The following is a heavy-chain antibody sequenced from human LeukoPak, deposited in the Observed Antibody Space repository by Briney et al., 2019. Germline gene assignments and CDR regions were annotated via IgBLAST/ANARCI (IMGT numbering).Heavy chain of an antibody. J-gene: IGHJ3*02. V-gene: IGHV4-61*02. CDR2: IYTSGST. CDR1: GGSISSGSYY. CDR3: AREGPMVRGVDDAFDI. Sequence: SETLSLTCTVSGGSISSGSYYWSWIRQPAGKGLEWIGRIYTSGSTNYNPSLKSRVTISVDTSKNQFSLKLSSVTAADTAVYYCAREGPMVRGVDDAFDIWGQGTMVTVSS. D-gene: IGHD3-10*01.